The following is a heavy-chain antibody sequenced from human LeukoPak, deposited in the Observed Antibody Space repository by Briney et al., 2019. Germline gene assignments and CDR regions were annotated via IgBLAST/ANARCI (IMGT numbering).Heavy chain of an antibody. J-gene: IGHJ4*02. CDR3: ARVKKTVVVQYFDY. Sequence: SETLSLTCTVSGGSISSSNWWSWVRQHPGKGLEWIGYIYYSGSTYYNPSLKSRVTISVDTSKNQFSLKLSSVTAADTAVYYCARVKKTVVVQYFDYWGQGTLVTVSS. CDR1: GGSISSSNW. D-gene: IGHD2-21*01. V-gene: IGHV4-31*03. CDR2: IYYSGST.